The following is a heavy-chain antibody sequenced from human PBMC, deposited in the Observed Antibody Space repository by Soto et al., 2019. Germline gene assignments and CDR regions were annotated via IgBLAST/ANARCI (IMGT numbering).Heavy chain of an antibody. CDR3: AKATSFGY. Sequence: EVQLLESGGGLVQPGGALRLACAAAGFTFSSYAMSWVRQAPGKGLEWVSSISDSGVSTYYADSVKGRFTISRDNSKNTLFLQMNSLSAEDTAVYYCAKATSFGYWGQGTLVTVSS. CDR1: GFTFSSYA. V-gene: IGHV3-23*01. J-gene: IGHJ4*02. CDR2: ISDSGVST.